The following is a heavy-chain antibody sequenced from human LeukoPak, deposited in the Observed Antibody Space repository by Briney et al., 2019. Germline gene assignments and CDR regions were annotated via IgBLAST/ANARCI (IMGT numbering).Heavy chain of an antibody. CDR3: ASDIAARPSWFDP. V-gene: IGHV3-21*01. CDR2: ISSSSSYI. J-gene: IGHJ5*02. D-gene: IGHD6-6*01. Sequence: GGSLRLSCAAPGFTFSSYSMNWVRQAPGKGLEWVSSISSSSSYIYYADSVKGRFTISRDNAKNSLYLQMNSLRAEDTAVYYCASDIAARPSWFDPWGQGTLVTVSS. CDR1: GFTFSSYS.